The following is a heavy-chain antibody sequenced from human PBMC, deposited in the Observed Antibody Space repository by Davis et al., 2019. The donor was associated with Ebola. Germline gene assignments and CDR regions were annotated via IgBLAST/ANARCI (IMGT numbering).Heavy chain of an antibody. CDR2: TCCSCGNT. CDR1: GFTFSNFA. J-gene: IGHJ4*02. CDR3: AKHEGWELHEYYRDY. Sequence: PGGSLRLSCAASGFTFSNFAMSWVRQAPGKGLEWVSSTCCSCGNTYYADSVKGRFTISRDNSKNTLYLQMSSLRADDTAIYFCAKHEGWELHEYYRDYWGQGTLVTVSS. D-gene: IGHD2/OR15-2a*01. V-gene: IGHV3-23*01.